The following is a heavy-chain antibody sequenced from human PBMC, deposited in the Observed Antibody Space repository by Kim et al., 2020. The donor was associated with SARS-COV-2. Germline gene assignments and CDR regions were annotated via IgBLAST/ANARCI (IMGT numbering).Heavy chain of an antibody. CDR3: ARDTTRVGATTPDY. V-gene: IGHV3-48*02. D-gene: IGHD1-26*01. J-gene: IGHJ4*02. Sequence: ADSVKGRFTISRDNAKNSLYLQMNSLRDEDTAVYYCARDTTRVGATTPDYWGQGTLVTVSS.